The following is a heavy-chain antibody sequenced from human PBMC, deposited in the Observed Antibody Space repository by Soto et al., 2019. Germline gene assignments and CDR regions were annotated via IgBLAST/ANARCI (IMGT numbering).Heavy chain of an antibody. CDR2: IYHSGST. J-gene: IGHJ5*02. V-gene: IGHV4-38-2*02. CDR3: ARDHTAVAGYNWFDP. D-gene: IGHD6-19*01. Sequence: PSETLSLTCAVSGYSISSGYYWGWIRQPPGKGLEWIGSIYHSGSTYYNLSLKSRVTISVDTSKNQFSLKLSSVTAADTAVYYCARDHTAVAGYNWFDPWGQGTLVTVSS. CDR1: GYSISSGYY.